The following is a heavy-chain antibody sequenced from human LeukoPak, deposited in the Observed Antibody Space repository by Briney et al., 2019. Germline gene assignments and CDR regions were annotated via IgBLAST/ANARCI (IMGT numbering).Heavy chain of an antibody. Sequence: PGGPLRLSCAAPGFTFSSYSMHWVRQAPGKGLVWVSRINSDGSSTSYADSVKGRFTVSRDNAKNTLYLQMNSLRAEDTAVYYCARVTYYYDSSGYPPDYWGQGTLVTVSS. J-gene: IGHJ4*02. CDR3: ARVTYYYDSSGYPPDY. CDR2: INSDGSST. CDR1: GFTFSSYS. D-gene: IGHD3-22*01. V-gene: IGHV3-74*01.